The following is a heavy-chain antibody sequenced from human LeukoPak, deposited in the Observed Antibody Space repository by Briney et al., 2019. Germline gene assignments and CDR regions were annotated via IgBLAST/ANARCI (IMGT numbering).Heavy chain of an antibody. CDR1: GGSISSSSDY. V-gene: IGHV4-39*01. J-gene: IGHJ3*02. D-gene: IGHD5-18*01. CDR2: MYYSGST. Sequence: PSETLSLTCTGSGGSISSSSDYWGWIRQPPGKGLEWIGSMYYSGSTYYNPSLQSRVTISVDTSKNQFSLKLSSVTAADTAVYYCARRRYNYGACAFDIWGQGTMVTVSS. CDR3: ARRRYNYGACAFDI.